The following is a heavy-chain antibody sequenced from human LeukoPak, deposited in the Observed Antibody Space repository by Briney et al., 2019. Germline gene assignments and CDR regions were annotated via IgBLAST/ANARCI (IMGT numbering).Heavy chain of an antibody. CDR1: EFTFSSYG. D-gene: IGHD4-17*01. Sequence: PGGSLRLSCAASEFTFSSYGMSWVRQAPGKGLEWVSSISGSGGSTQYADSVQGRFAISRDNSNNTLYLQMNSLRVEDTAMYFCARDPNGDYIGTFDMRGRGTMVSVSS. CDR3: ARDPNGDYIGTFDM. CDR2: ISGSGGST. J-gene: IGHJ3*02. V-gene: IGHV3-23*01.